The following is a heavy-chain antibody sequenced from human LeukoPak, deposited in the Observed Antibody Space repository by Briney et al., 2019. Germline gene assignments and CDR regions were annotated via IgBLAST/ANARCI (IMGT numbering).Heavy chain of an antibody. CDR2: ISYDGSNK. Sequence: GGSLRLSCAASGFTFSSYAMHWVRQAPGKGLEWVAVISYDGSNKYYADSVKGRFTISRDNSKNTLYLQMNSLRAEDTAVYYCARDAHNYYDSSGYLYWGQGTLVTVSS. J-gene: IGHJ4*02. CDR3: ARDAHNYYDSSGYLY. V-gene: IGHV3-30*04. D-gene: IGHD3-22*01. CDR1: GFTFSSYA.